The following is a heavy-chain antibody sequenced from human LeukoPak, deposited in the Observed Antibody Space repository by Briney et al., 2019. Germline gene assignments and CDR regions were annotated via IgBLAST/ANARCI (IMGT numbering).Heavy chain of an antibody. CDR2: INAGNGNT. D-gene: IGHD3-16*01. CDR1: GYTFTGYY. V-gene: IGHV1-3*01. Sequence: ASVKVSCKASGYTFTGYYMHWVRQAPGQRLEWMGWINAGNGNTKYSQNFQGRVTITRDTSASTAYMELTSLRSEDTAVYYCARGSYVPSPFDPWGQGTLVTVSS. J-gene: IGHJ5*02. CDR3: ARGSYVPSPFDP.